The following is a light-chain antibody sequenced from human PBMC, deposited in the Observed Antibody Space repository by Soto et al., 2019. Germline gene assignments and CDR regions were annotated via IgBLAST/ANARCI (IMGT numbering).Light chain of an antibody. CDR2: EVS. J-gene: IGLJ2*01. CDR3: SSYISSSTFVV. CDR1: SRDVGGYNY. Sequence: QSVLTQPASVSGSPGQSITISCTGTSRDVGGYNYVSWHQQHPGKAPKVIITEVSNRPSGVSNRFSGSKSGNTASLTISGLQAEDEADYYCSSYISSSTFVVFGGGTKLPS. V-gene: IGLV2-14*01.